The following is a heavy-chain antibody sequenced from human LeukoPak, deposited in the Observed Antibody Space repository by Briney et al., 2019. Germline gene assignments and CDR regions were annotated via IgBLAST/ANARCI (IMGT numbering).Heavy chain of an antibody. CDR2: ISGSGGST. V-gene: IGHV3-23*01. D-gene: IGHD6-19*01. J-gene: IGHJ6*03. CDR1: GVTFSSYA. CDR3: AKQQWLVNYYYYMDV. Sequence: TGGSLRLSCAASGVTFSSYAMSWVRQAPGKGLEWVSAISGSGGSTYYADSVKGRFTISRDNSKNTLYLQMNSLRAEDTAVYYCAKQQWLVNYYYYMDVWGKGTTVTVSS.